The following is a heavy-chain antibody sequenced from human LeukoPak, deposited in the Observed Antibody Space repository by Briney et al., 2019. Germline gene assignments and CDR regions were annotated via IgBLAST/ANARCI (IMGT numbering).Heavy chain of an antibody. J-gene: IGHJ3*02. CDR3: ARVRFLEYFDI. Sequence: PSETLSLTCTVSGGSISRGDYYWSWIRQPAGKGLEWIGRIYTSGSTNYNPSLKSRVTMSVDTSKNQFSLKLSSVTAADTAVYYCARVRFLEYFDIWGQGTMVTVSS. CDR1: GGSISRGDYY. D-gene: IGHD3-3*01. V-gene: IGHV4-61*02. CDR2: IYTSGST.